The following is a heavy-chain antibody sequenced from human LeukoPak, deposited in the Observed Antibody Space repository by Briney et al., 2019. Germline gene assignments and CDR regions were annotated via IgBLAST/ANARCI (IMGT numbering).Heavy chain of an antibody. J-gene: IGHJ5*02. CDR1: GDSISSYY. CDR2: IYHSGST. V-gene: IGHV4-59*01. CDR3: ARGGYYGSGNDFRFDP. D-gene: IGHD3-10*01. Sequence: PSETLSLTCTVSGDSISSYYCSWIRQPPGKGLEWIRRIYHSGSTYYNPSLKSRVTIQVYTSKNQFSLKLSSVTAADTAVYYCARGGYYGSGNDFRFDPWGQGTLVTVSS.